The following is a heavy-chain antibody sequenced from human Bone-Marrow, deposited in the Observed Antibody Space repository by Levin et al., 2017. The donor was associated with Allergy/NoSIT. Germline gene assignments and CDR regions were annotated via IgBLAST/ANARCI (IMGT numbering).Heavy chain of an antibody. J-gene: IGHJ5*02. V-gene: IGHV1-18*01. Sequence: ASVKVSCKASGYIFTTYGISWVRQAPGQGLEWMGWISPYNHNTNYAQKFQGRVIMTTDTSTTTAYMELRSLRSDDTAVYYCERWARITIFGMGIGVDNNWFDPWGQGTLVTVSS. CDR1: GYIFTTYG. D-gene: IGHD3-3*01. CDR2: ISPYNHNT. CDR3: ERWARITIFGMGIGVDNNWFDP.